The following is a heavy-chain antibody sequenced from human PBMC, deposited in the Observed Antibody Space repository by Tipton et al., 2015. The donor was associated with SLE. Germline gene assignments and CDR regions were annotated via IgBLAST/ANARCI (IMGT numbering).Heavy chain of an antibody. V-gene: IGHV4-4*07. CDR2: FHSSGIL. CDR1: GGSLNSYY. D-gene: IGHD3-16*01. Sequence: TLSLTCTVSGGSLNSYYWTWVRQPAGKGLEWVGHFHSSGILNYNPSLTSRVTMSGDTSKNQFSLKLSSVTAADTAVYYCVRGRDYYDHAKDVWGQGTTVTLS. J-gene: IGHJ6*02. CDR3: VRGRDYYDHAKDV.